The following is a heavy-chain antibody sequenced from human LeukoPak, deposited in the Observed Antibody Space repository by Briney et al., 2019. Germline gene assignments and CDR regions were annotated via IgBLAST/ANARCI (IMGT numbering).Heavy chain of an antibody. Sequence: GGSLRLSCAASGFTFSSYAMSWVRQAPGKGLEWVSAISGSGGSTYYADSVKGRFTISRDNSKNTLYLQMNSLRAEDTAVYYYAKSGSYSFSYFDYWGQGTLVTVSS. CDR2: ISGSGGST. CDR1: GFTFSSYA. V-gene: IGHV3-23*01. J-gene: IGHJ4*02. D-gene: IGHD3-10*01. CDR3: AKSGSYSFSYFDY.